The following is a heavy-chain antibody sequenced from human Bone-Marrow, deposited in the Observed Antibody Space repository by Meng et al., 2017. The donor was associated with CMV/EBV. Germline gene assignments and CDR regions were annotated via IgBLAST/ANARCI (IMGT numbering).Heavy chain of an antibody. CDR1: GFTFDDYT. Sequence: GESLKISCAASGFTFDDYTMHWVRQAPGKGLEWVSLISWDGGSTYYADSVKGRFTISRDNSKNPLYLQMNSLRTEDTALYYCAKDSRGNAMVRGGYGMDVWGQGTTVTVSS. CDR2: ISWDGGST. CDR3: AKDSRGNAMVRGGYGMDV. V-gene: IGHV3-43*01. J-gene: IGHJ6*02. D-gene: IGHD3-10*01.